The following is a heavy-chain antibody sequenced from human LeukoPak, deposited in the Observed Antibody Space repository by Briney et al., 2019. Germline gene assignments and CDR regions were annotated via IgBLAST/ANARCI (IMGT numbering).Heavy chain of an antibody. D-gene: IGHD3-9*01. CDR3: ARDVSITYYDILTGPFDY. V-gene: IGHV1-2*02. J-gene: IGHJ4*02. Sequence: GASVKVSCKASGYTFTGYYMHWVRQAPGQGLEWMGWINPNSGGTNYAQKFQGRVTMTRDTSISTAYMELSRLRSDDTAVYYCARDVSITYYDILTGPFDYWGQGTLVSVSS. CDR1: GYTFTGYY. CDR2: INPNSGGT.